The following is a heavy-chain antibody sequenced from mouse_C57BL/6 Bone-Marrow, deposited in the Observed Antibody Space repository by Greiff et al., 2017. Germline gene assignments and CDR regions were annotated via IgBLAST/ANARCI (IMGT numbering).Heavy chain of an antibody. Sequence: QVQLKQSGAELARPGASVKLSCKASGYTFTSYGISWVKQRTGQGLEWIGEIYPRSGNTYYNEKFKGKATLTADKSSSTAYMELRSLTSEDSAVYFCARRITTVVAPYYFDYWGQGTTLTVSS. J-gene: IGHJ2*01. CDR2: IYPRSGNT. D-gene: IGHD1-1*01. CDR3: ARRITTVVAPYYFDY. CDR1: GYTFTSYG. V-gene: IGHV1-81*01.